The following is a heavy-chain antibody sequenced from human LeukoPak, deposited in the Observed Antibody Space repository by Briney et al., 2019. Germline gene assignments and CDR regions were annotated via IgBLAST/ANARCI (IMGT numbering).Heavy chain of an antibody. CDR1: GFTFSSYS. D-gene: IGHD2-15*01. V-gene: IGHV3-48*01. J-gene: IGHJ4*02. CDR2: ISSSSGTI. CDR3: ARRSCSDGSCSKPGDY. Sequence: TGGSLRLSCAASGFTFSSYSMNWVRQAPGKGLEWVSYISSSSGTIYYADSVKGRFIISRDNAKNSLYLQMNSLRAEDTAVYYCARRSCSDGSCSKPGDYWGQGTLVTVPS.